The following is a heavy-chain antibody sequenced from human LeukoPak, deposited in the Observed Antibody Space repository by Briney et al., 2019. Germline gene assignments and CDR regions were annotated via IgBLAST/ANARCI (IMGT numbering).Heavy chain of an antibody. J-gene: IGHJ4*02. CDR1: GFVVTANY. D-gene: IGHD2/OR15-2a*01. Sequence: PGGSLRLSCAASGFVVTANYLAWARQAPGKGLEWVSTISNGGDPFYGDSVEGRSTISRDESTNTFSLQLDSLRVKDMGVYYCALLSGGTFDYWGQGTQVTVAS. CDR3: ALLSGGTFDY. V-gene: IGHV3-53*01. CDR2: ISNGGDP.